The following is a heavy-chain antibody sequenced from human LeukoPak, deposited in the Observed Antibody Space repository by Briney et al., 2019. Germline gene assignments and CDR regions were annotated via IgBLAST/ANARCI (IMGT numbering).Heavy chain of an antibody. D-gene: IGHD4-17*01. V-gene: IGHV3-21*01. Sequence: GGSLRLSCAASGFTFSSYSMNWVRQAPGKGLEWVSSISSSSSYIYYADSVKGRFTISRDNAENSLYLQMNSLRAEDTAVYYCARDVAYGDYYFDYWGQGTLVTVSS. J-gene: IGHJ4*02. CDR1: GFTFSSYS. CDR3: ARDVAYGDYYFDY. CDR2: ISSSSSYI.